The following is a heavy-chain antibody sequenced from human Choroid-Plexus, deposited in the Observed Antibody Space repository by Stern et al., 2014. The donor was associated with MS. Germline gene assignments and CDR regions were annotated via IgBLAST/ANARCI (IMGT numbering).Heavy chain of an antibody. Sequence: QVQLVESGASVVQPGGPLRLSCVVSGFTFGSCAMHWVRQAPGKGLEWVAGVSYDGSNKYYADSVKGRFTISRDNAQNTLYMQMSSLRPEDTAVYYCAKDRQYLTYFFDHWGQGSLVTLSS. V-gene: IGHV3-30*18. CDR2: VSYDGSNK. J-gene: IGHJ5*02. D-gene: IGHD2/OR15-2a*01. CDR1: GFTFGSCA. CDR3: AKDRQYLTYFFDH.